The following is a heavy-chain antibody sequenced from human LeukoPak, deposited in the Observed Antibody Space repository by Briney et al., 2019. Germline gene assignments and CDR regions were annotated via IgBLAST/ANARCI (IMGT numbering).Heavy chain of an antibody. J-gene: IGHJ4*02. CDR3: ARAGRRLLFLES. CDR2: ISSSSYI. CDR1: GFTFSSYS. Sequence: GGSLRLSCAASGFTFSSYSMNWVRQAPGKGLEWVSSISSSSYIYYADSVKGRFTISRDNAKNSLYLQMNSLRAEDTAVYYCARAGRRLLFLESWGLGTLVTVSS. D-gene: IGHD6-6*01. V-gene: IGHV3-21*01.